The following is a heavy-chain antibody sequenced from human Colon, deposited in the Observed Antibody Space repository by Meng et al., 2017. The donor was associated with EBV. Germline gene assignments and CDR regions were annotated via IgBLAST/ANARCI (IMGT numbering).Heavy chain of an antibody. Sequence: QVPLQRWGAGLLNPSETLSLTCAVYGGSFSGYYWSWILQPPEKGLEWIGEINHSGSTNYNPSLKSRVTISVDTSKKQFSLKLSSVTAADTAVYYCARGPGGSYYLYYFDYWGQGTLVTVSS. CDR3: ARGPGGSYYLYYFDY. CDR1: GGSFSGYY. J-gene: IGHJ4*02. CDR2: INHSGST. D-gene: IGHD1-26*01. V-gene: IGHV4-34*01.